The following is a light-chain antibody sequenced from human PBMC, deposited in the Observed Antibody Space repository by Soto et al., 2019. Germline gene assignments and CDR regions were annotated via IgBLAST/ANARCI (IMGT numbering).Light chain of an antibody. CDR3: QHGYSTPLP. Sequence: DIQMTQSPSSLSASVGDRVSITCRASQSISTYLHWYQQKPGKAPNLLIYAACTLQSGVPSRFSGSGSGTDFTLTISSLQPEDFATYFCQHGYSTPLPFGGGTNVAI. J-gene: IGKJ4*01. CDR1: QSISTY. V-gene: IGKV1-39*01. CDR2: AAC.